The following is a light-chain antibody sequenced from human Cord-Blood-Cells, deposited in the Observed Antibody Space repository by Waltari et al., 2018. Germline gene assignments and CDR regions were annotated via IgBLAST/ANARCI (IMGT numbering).Light chain of an antibody. J-gene: IGLJ2*01. Sequence: QSALTQPRSVSGSPGQSVPISCTGTSSDVGGYNYVSWYHQHPGKAPKLMIYDVSRRPSVVPDRFSGSKSGNPASLTISGLQAEDEADYYCCSYAGSYTFTVVFGGGTKLTVL. V-gene: IGLV2-11*01. CDR1: SSDVGGYNY. CDR2: DVS. CDR3: CSYAGSYTFTVV.